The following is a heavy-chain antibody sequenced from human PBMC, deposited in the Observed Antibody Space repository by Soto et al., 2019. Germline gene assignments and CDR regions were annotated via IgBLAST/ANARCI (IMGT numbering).Heavy chain of an antibody. Sequence: EVQLLESGGGLVQPGGSLRLSCAASGFTFSSYAMSWVRQAPGKGLEWVSYISSSGSTIYYADSVKGRFTISRDNAKNSLYLQMNSLRAEDTAVYYCARGTYYYDSSGYYSFDYWGQGTLVTVSS. J-gene: IGHJ4*02. CDR2: ISSSGSTI. CDR3: ARGTYYYDSSGYYSFDY. CDR1: GFTFSSYA. V-gene: IGHV3-48*04. D-gene: IGHD3-22*01.